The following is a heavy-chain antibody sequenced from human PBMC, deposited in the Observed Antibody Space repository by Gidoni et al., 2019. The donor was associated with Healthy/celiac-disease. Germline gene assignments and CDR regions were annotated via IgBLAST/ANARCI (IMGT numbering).Heavy chain of an antibody. V-gene: IGHV4-34*01. CDR3: ARVLGPMVRGVTRWFDP. CDR1: GGSFSGYY. J-gene: IGHJ5*02. D-gene: IGHD3-10*01. CDR2: INHSGST. Sequence: QVQLQQWGAGLLKPSETLSLNCAVYGGSFSGYYWSWIRQPPGKGLEWIGEINHSGSTNYNPSLMSRVTISVDTSKNQFSLKLSSVTAADTAVYYCARVLGPMVRGVTRWFDPWGQGTLVTVSS.